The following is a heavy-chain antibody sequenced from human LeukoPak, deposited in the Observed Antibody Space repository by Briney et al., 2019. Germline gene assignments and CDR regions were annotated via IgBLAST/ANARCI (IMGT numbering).Heavy chain of an antibody. CDR3: AKTSYTSSWSDIDY. V-gene: IGHV3-23*01. Sequence: GGSLRLSCAVSGFSFSSYAMSWVRQAPGKGLEWVSAISDSGGKTYYADSVKGRLTISRDNSKNTLYLQMNSLRAEDTAIYYCAKTSYTSSWSDIDYWGQGTLVTVSS. J-gene: IGHJ4*02. D-gene: IGHD6-13*01. CDR2: ISDSGGKT. CDR1: GFSFSSYA.